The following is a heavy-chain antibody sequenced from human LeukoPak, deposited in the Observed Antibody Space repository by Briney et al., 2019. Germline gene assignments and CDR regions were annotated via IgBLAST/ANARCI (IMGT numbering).Heavy chain of an antibody. V-gene: IGHV3-74*01. J-gene: IGHJ5*02. CDR3: ARDLGQYYDTSDNWFDP. D-gene: IGHD3-22*01. CDR1: GYYISSAYY. Sequence: ETLSLTCTVSGYYISSAYYWGWIRQPPGKGLVWVSRINSDGINTSYADSVKGRFTISRDNAKNTPNLQMNSLRAEDTAVYYCARDLGQYYDTSDNWFDPWGQGTLVTVSS. CDR2: INSDGINT.